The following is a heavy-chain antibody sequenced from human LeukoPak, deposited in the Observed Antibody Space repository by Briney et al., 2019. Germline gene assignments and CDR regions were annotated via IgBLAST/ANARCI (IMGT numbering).Heavy chain of an antibody. J-gene: IGHJ3*02. V-gene: IGHV4-59*12. CDR3: ARARYDILTGYDRAFDI. CDR2: MYYSGTT. D-gene: IGHD3-9*01. Sequence: SETLSLTCSVSGSSMNLYSWNWIRQSPGKGLEWIAYMYYSGTTNYNPSLENRAAISLDLSRHQFSLRLNSVTAADTAVYYCARARYDILTGYDRAFDIWGQGTMVIVSS. CDR1: GSSMNLYS.